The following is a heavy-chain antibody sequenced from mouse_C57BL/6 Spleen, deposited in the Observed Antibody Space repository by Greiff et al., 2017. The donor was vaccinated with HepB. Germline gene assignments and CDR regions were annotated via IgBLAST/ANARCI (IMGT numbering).Heavy chain of an antibody. Sequence: EVKLQESGAELVRPGSSVKMSCKTSGYTFTSYGINWVKQRPGQGLEWIGYIYIGNGYTEYNEKLKGKATLTSDTSSSTAYMQLSSLTSEDSAIYFCARGGFITTLRYFDVWGTGTTVTVSS. CDR3: ARGGFITTLRYFDV. V-gene: IGHV1-58*01. CDR2: IYIGNGYT. CDR1: GYTFTSYG. D-gene: IGHD1-1*01. J-gene: IGHJ1*03.